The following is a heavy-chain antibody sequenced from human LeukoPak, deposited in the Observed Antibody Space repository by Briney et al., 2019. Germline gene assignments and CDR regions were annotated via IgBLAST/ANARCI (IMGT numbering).Heavy chain of an antibody. V-gene: IGHV4-4*07. CDR1: GGSISSYY. CDR2: IYTSWST. J-gene: IGHJ4*02. D-gene: IGHD3-10*01. Sequence: SETLSLTCTVCGGSISSYYWSWIRQPAGKGLEWIGRIYTSWSTNYNPSLKSRVTMSVDTSNNQCSLKLGPVTAADPAVVFCARDSLWFGELFLDDWGQGTLVTVSS. CDR3: ARDSLWFGELFLDD.